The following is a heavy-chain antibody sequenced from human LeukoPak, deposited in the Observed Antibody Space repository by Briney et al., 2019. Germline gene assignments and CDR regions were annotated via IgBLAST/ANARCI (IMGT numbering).Heavy chain of an antibody. V-gene: IGHV3-30-3*01. CDR1: GFTFSSYA. D-gene: IGHD2-8*01. CDR3: AKEGLKVSPY. J-gene: IGHJ4*02. Sequence: GRSLRLSCAASGFTFSSYAMHWVRQAPGKGLEWVAVISYDGSNKYYADSVKGRFTISRDNSKNTLYLQMNSLRAEDTAVYYCAKEGLKVSPYWGQGTLVTVSS. CDR2: ISYDGSNK.